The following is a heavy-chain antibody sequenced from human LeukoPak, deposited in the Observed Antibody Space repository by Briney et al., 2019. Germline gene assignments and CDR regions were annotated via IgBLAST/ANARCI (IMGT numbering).Heavy chain of an antibody. J-gene: IGHJ5*01. D-gene: IGHD6-19*01. V-gene: IGHV3-7*01. CDR1: GFIFSNYW. CDR3: ARDLPAYSSGLNWFDP. Sequence: GGSLRLSCAASGFIFSNYWMSWVRQAPGKGLEWVANIKQDGSEKYYVDSVKGRFTISRDNAKNSLSLQMNRLRAEDTAVYYCARDLPAYSSGLNWFDPWGQGTLVTVSS. CDR2: IKQDGSEK.